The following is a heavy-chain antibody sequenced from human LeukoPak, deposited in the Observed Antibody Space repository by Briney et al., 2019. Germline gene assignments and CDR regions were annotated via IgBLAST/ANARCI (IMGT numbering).Heavy chain of an antibody. J-gene: IGHJ5*02. Sequence: PGGSLRLSCVASGFTFSNLAMGWVRQAPGKGLEWVSVISDSGGTTYFADSVKGRFTISRDNSRNTLYLQMNSLRVEDTAVYYCAKNRRYSSSWRGKNWFDPWGQGTLVTVSS. CDR3: AKNRRYSSSWRGKNWFDP. CDR1: GFTFSNLA. CDR2: ISDSGGTT. D-gene: IGHD6-13*01. V-gene: IGHV3-23*01.